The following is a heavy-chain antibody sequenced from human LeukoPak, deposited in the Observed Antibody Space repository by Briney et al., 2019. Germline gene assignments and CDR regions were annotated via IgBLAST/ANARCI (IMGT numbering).Heavy chain of an antibody. CDR3: ARDDILGAAPDY. CDR1: GCTFTSYG. J-gene: IGHJ4*02. Sequence: ASVKVSCKASGCTFTSYGVTWVRQAPGQGLEWMGWISAYNGNTNYAQKLQGRVTMTTDTSTSTAYMELGSLRSDDTAVYYCARDDILGAAPDYWGQGTRVTVPS. D-gene: IGHD1-26*01. CDR2: ISAYNGNT. V-gene: IGHV1-18*01.